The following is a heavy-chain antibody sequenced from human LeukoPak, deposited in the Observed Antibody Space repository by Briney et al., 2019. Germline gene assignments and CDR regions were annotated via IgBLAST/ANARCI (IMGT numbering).Heavy chain of an antibody. D-gene: IGHD3-22*01. V-gene: IGHV3-21*01. J-gene: IGHJ4*02. CDR1: GFTFSSYS. Sequence: GGSLRLSCAASGFTFSSYSMNWVRQAPGKGLEWVSSISSSSSYIYYADSVKGRFTISRDNAKNSLYLQMNSLRAEDTAVYYCARDRAPYYYDSSGYDYWGQGTLATVSS. CDR2: ISSSSSYI. CDR3: ARDRAPYYYDSSGYDY.